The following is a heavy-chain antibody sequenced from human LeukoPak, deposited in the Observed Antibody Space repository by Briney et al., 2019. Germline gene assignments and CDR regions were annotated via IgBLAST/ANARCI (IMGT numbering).Heavy chain of an antibody. Sequence: GASVKVSCKASGGTFSSYAISWVRQAPGQGLEWMGGIIPIFGTANYAQKFQVRVTITADESTSTAYMELSSLRSEDTAVYYCARAPGSRYYGASWGQGTLVTVSS. CDR1: GGTFSSYA. V-gene: IGHV1-69*13. J-gene: IGHJ4*02. CDR3: ARAPGSRYYGAS. CDR2: IIPIFGTA. D-gene: IGHD3-3*01.